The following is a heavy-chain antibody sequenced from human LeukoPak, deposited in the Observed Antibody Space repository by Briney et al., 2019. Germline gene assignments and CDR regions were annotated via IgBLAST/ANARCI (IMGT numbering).Heavy chain of an antibody. Sequence: GGSLRLSCAASRFIFSSYNMNWVRQAPGKGLEWVSVIYSGGSTYYADSVKGRFTISRDNSKNTLYLQMNSLRAEDTAVYYCARGPGSSSAYYYYGMDVWGQGTTVTVSS. CDR3: ARGPGSSSAYYYYGMDV. J-gene: IGHJ6*02. CDR2: IYSGGST. V-gene: IGHV3-66*01. CDR1: RFIFSSYN. D-gene: IGHD6-6*01.